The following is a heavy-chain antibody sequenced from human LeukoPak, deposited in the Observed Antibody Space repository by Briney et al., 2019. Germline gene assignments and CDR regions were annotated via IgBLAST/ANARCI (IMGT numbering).Heavy chain of an antibody. CDR2: ISGSSTTT. Sequence: GGSLRLSCAASDFTFSTYSMNWVRQAPGKGLEWISHISGSSTTTYYADSVQGRFTISRDTANNLVYLQMDSLRPEDTAVYYCATGGGYTFFWWGQGTQVTVSS. D-gene: IGHD5-18*01. CDR3: ATGGGYTFFW. V-gene: IGHV3-48*01. CDR1: DFTFSTYS. J-gene: IGHJ4*02.